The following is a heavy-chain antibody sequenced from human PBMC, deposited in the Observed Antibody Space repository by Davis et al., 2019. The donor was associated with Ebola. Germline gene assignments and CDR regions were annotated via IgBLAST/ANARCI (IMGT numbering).Heavy chain of an antibody. J-gene: IGHJ4*02. CDR2: IYYSGST. CDR3: ARGRPYSGSYPFRY. CDR1: GGSVSSGSYY. V-gene: IGHV4-61*01. Sequence: SETLSLTCTVSGGSVSSGSYYWSWIRHPPGKALAWIGYIYYSGSTNYNPSLKSRVTISVDTSKNQFSLKLSSVTAADTAVYYCARGRPYSGSYPFRYWGQGTLVTVSS. D-gene: IGHD1-26*01.